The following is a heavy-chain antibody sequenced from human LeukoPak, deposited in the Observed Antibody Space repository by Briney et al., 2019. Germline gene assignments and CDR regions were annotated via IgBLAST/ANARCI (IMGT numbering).Heavy chain of an antibody. CDR3: ARGRYSSSWAVGYFDY. D-gene: IGHD6-13*01. V-gene: IGHV3-74*01. CDR2: INTDGSST. CDR1: GFTFSSYW. Sequence: PGGSLRLSCAASGFTFSSYWMHWVRQAPGKGLVWVSRINTDGSSTSYADSVKGRFTISRDNSKNTLYLQMNSLRADDTAVYYCARGRYSSSWAVGYFDYWGQGTLVTVSS. J-gene: IGHJ4*02.